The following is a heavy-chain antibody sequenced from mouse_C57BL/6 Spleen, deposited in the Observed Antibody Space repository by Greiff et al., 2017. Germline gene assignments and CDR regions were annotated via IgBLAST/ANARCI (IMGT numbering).Heavy chain of an antibody. CDR1: GYTFTDYE. CDR3: TRGGLTTVVRGYWYFDV. V-gene: IGHV1-15*01. J-gene: IGHJ1*03. Sequence: QVHVKQSGAELVRPGASVTLSCKASGYTFTDYEMHWVKQTPVHGLEWIGAIDPETGGTAYNQKFKGKAILTADKSSSTAYMELRSLTSEDSAVYYCTRGGLTTVVRGYWYFDVWGTGTTVTVSS. D-gene: IGHD1-1*01. CDR2: IDPETGGT.